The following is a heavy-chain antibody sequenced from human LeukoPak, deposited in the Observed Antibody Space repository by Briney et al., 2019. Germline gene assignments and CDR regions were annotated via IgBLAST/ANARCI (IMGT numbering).Heavy chain of an antibody. J-gene: IGHJ4*02. CDR3: ARPARYCSSTSCYTFDY. V-gene: IGHV4-34*01. CDR2: INHSGST. D-gene: IGHD2-2*02. CDR1: GGSFSGYY. Sequence: SETLSLTCAVYGGSFSGYYWSWLRQPPGKGLEWIGEINHSGSTNYNPSLKSRVTISVDTSKNQFSLKLSSVTAADTAVYYCARPARYCSSTSCYTFDYWGQGTLVTVSS.